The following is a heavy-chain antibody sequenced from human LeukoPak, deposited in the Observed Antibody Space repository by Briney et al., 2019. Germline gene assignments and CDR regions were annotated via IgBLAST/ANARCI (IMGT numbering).Heavy chain of an antibody. J-gene: IGHJ4*02. CDR2: ISNSGGSP. V-gene: IGHV3-23*01. CDR3: AQETSSSLDY. Sequence: PGGSLRLSCAASGFTFSSYATNWVLQAPGKGLEWVSGISNSGGSPYFTDSVKGRFTISIDNSKNTLYLQMNSLRAEDTAVYYCAQETSSSLDYWGQGTLVTVSS. CDR1: GFTFSSYA. D-gene: IGHD6-6*01.